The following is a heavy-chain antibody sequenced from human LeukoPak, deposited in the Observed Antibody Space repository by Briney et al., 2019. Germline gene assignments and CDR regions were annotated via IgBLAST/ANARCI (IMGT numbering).Heavy chain of an antibody. CDR3: AARSGDPNYYFDD. V-gene: IGHV1-69*15. CDR1: RCTFSSYA. Sequence: GSSVKVSRKASRCTFSSYAISWVRPAPGQGLEWVGRIIPIFGTANYAQKLQGRVAITPDQYTSTAYMELSRLRSEDTAVYYCAARSGDPNYYFDDWGQGTLVTVSS. J-gene: IGHJ4*02. D-gene: IGHD2-21*02. CDR2: IIPIFGTA.